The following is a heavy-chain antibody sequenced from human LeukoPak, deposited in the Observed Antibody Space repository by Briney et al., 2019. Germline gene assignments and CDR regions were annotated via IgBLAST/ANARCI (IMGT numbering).Heavy chain of an antibody. D-gene: IGHD5-18*01. CDR1: GFTFSSYE. J-gene: IGHJ4*02. CDR2: ISSSGSTI. CDR3: ARDGPDTAMVYYFDY. Sequence: GGSLRLSCAASGFTFSSYEMNWVRQAPGKGLEWVSYISSSGSTIYYADSVKGRFTISRDNAKNSLYLQMNSLRAEDTAVCYCARDGPDTAMVYYFDYWGQGTLVTVSS. V-gene: IGHV3-48*03.